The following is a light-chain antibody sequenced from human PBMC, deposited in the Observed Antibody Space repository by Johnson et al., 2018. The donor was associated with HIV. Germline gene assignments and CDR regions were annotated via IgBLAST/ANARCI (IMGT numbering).Light chain of an antibody. CDR3: GTGDSSLRAGG. V-gene: IGLV1-51*01. CDR2: DNN. CDR1: TSNIGNNF. J-gene: IGLJ1*01. Sequence: QSVLTQPPSVSAAPGQKVTVSCSGSTSNIGNNFVSWYQQLPGTAPKLLIYDNNKRPSGIPDRFSGSKSGTSATLGITGLQTGDEADYSCGTGDSSLRAGGFGTGTKVTVL.